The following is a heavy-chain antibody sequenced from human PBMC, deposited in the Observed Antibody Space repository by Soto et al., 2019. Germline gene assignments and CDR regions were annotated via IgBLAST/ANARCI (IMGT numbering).Heavy chain of an antibody. D-gene: IGHD3-3*01. J-gene: IGHJ5*02. CDR2: IYYSGST. Sequence: SETLSLTCTVSGGSISSYYWSWIRQPPGKGLEWIGYIYYSGSTNYNPSLKSRVTISVDTSKNQFSLKLSSVTAADTAVYYCARGWEAEWLFEGIDWFDAWGQGTLVTVSS. CDR3: ARGWEAEWLFEGIDWFDA. V-gene: IGHV4-59*01. CDR1: GGSISSYY.